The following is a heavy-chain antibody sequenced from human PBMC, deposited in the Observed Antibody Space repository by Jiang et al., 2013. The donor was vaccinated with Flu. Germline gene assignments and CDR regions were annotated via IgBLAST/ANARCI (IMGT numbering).Heavy chain of an antibody. CDR1: GGSISSSSYY. Sequence: DDLSLTCTVSGGSISSSSYYWGWIRQPPGKGLEWIGSIYYSGSTYYNPSLKSRVTISVDTSKNQFSLKLSSVTAADTAVYYCATPSGWTDYYYYGMDVWGQGTTVTVSS. J-gene: IGHJ6*02. D-gene: IGHD6-19*01. CDR2: IYYSGST. V-gene: IGHV4-39*01. CDR3: ATPSGWTDYYYYGMDV.